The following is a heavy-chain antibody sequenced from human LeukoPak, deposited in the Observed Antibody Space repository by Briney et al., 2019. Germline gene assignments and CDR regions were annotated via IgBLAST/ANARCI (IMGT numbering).Heavy chain of an antibody. J-gene: IGHJ6*02. CDR1: GYTFTSYG. D-gene: IGHD5-18*01. Sequence: ASVKVSCKASGYTFTSYGISWVRQAPGQGLEWMGWISAYNGNTNYAQKLQGRVTMTTDTSTSTAYMELRSLRSDDTAVYYCARDTRVGRYSYGFTPTCYYYGMDVWGQGTTVTVSS. CDR3: ARDTRVGRYSYGFTPTCYYYGMDV. V-gene: IGHV1-18*01. CDR2: ISAYNGNT.